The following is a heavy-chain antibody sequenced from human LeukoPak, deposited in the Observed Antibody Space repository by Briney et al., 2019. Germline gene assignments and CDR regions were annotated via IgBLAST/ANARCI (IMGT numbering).Heavy chain of an antibody. J-gene: IGHJ6*04. D-gene: IGHD1-26*01. Sequence: PGGSLRLSCAASGFTVSSNYMSWVRQAPGKGLEWVSVIYSGGSTYYADSVKGRFTISRDNSKNTLYLQTNSLSAEDTAVYYCARAVPGSYGEMDVWGKGTTVTISS. V-gene: IGHV3-66*01. CDR1: GFTVSSNY. CDR2: IYSGGST. CDR3: ARAVPGSYGEMDV.